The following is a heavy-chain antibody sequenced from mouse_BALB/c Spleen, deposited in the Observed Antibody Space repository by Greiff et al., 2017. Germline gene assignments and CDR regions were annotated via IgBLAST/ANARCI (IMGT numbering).Heavy chain of an antibody. CDR2: IDPENGNT. D-gene: IGHD2-1*01. CDR3: ARDGGNYGRNAMDY. CDR1: GFNIKDYY. J-gene: IGHJ4*01. Sequence: EVKLVESGAELVRPGALVKLSCKASGFNIKDYYMHWVKQRPEQGLEWIGWIDPENGNTIYDPKFQGKASITADTSSNTAYLQLSSLTSEDTAVYYCARDGGNYGRNAMDYWGQGTSVTVSS. V-gene: IGHV14-1*02.